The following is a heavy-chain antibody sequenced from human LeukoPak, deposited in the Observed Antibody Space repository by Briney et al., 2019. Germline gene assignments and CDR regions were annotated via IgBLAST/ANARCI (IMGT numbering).Heavy chain of an antibody. CDR1: GGSFSGYY. Sequence: SETLSLTCAVYGGSFSGYYWSWIRQPPGKGLEWIREINHSGSTNYNPSLKSRVTISVDTSKNQFSLKLSSVTAADTAVYYCARGGRITIVRGVRDIYYYYMDVWGKGTKVTVSS. J-gene: IGHJ6*03. CDR3: ARGGRITIVRGVRDIYYYYMDV. D-gene: IGHD3-10*01. V-gene: IGHV4-34*01. CDR2: INHSGST.